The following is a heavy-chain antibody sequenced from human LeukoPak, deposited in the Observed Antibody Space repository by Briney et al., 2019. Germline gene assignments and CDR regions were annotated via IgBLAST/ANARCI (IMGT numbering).Heavy chain of an antibody. D-gene: IGHD2-2*01. V-gene: IGHV3-7*01. CDR3: ARESIVVVPTTMDDASDI. CDR1: GFTFSSYW. CDR2: IKQDGSEQ. Sequence: GGSLRLSCAASGFTFSSYWMSWVRQAPGKGLKWVANIKQDGSEQFYLDSVKGRFTISRDNAKNALYLQMHSLRVEDTAVYYCARESIVVVPTTMDDASDIWGQGTMVTVSS. J-gene: IGHJ3*02.